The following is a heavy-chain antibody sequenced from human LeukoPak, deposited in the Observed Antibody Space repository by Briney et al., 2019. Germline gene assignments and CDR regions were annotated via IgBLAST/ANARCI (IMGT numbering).Heavy chain of an antibody. J-gene: IGHJ4*02. Sequence: ASVKVSCKTSGYTFTDYYMHRVRQAPGQGLEWMGWINPNSGGTNYAQKFQGSVTMTRDTSISTAYMELSRLRSDDTAVYYCARGDIVVVVAATEYYFDYWGQGTLVTVSS. V-gene: IGHV1-2*02. CDR1: GYTFTDYY. CDR2: INPNSGGT. D-gene: IGHD2-15*01. CDR3: ARGDIVVVVAATEYYFDY.